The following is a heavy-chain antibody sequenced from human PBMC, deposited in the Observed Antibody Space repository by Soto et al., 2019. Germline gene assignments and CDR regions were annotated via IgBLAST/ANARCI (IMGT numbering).Heavy chain of an antibody. J-gene: IGHJ3*01. D-gene: IGHD3-10*01. CDR1: GFTFSSYA. CDR2: ISGSGGGT. CDR3: AXXXXXXSYFNPSDAFDF. Sequence: EVQLLDSGGGLVQPGGSLRLSCAASGFTFSSYAMSWVRQXPGXXLEWVSSISGSGGGTYYADSVKGRFTISRDNSKNTLSLQMNSLRAEDXAVXYCAXXXXXXSYFNPSDAFDFWGQGTMVTVSS. V-gene: IGHV3-23*01.